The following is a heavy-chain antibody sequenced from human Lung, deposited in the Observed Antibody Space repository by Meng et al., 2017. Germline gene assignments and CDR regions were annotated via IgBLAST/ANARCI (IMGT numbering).Heavy chain of an antibody. Sequence: QVPLQGSGPGLVRPSETLSLTCTVSGDSVSSGGYYWSWIRQPPGKGLEWIGYVYFSGSTNYNPSLKSRVTISLDTSKSQFSLKLNSVTAADTAVYYCARGGTVVNLGYWGPGTLVTVSS. J-gene: IGHJ4*02. CDR1: GDSVSSGGYY. CDR2: VYFSGST. V-gene: IGHV4-61*08. CDR3: ARGGTVVNLGY. D-gene: IGHD4-23*01.